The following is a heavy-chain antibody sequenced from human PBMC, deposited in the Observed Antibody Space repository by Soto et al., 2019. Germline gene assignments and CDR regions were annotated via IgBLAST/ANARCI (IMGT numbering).Heavy chain of an antibody. CDR3: ARHDSPSVIYYYYGMDV. Sequence: EVQLVQSGAEVKKPGESLQISCKGSGYTFTSYWIGWVRQMPGKGLEWMGIIYPGDSDTRYSPSFQGQVTISADKSISTAYLQWSSLKASDTAIYYCARHDSPSVIYYYYGMDVWGQGTTVTVSS. V-gene: IGHV5-51*01. D-gene: IGHD2-15*01. J-gene: IGHJ6*02. CDR1: GYTFTSYW. CDR2: IYPGDSDT.